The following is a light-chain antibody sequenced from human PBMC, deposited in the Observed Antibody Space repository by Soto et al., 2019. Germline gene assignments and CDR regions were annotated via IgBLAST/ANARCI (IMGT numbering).Light chain of an antibody. V-gene: IGKV1-5*03. J-gene: IGKJ1*01. CDR3: QQYSTGYRT. Sequence: DIQMTQSPSTLSASVGDRVTITCRANQSISSWMAWYQQKPGQAPKLLIYKASTLESGVPSRFSGSGSGTEFTLTISSLQPDDFATYFCQQYSTGYRTFGQGTKVDI. CDR2: KAS. CDR1: QSISSW.